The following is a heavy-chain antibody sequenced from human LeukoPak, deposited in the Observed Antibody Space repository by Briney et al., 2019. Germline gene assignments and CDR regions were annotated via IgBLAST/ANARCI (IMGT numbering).Heavy chain of an antibody. V-gene: IGHV3-9*01. J-gene: IGHJ4*02. Sequence: LRLAFAAHRFTFDNYVMPSVPQAPGKVLELLSLISWNSGYIGYADSVKGRFTISRDNAKKSLDLQMNSLRAEDTAFYYCAKVRGTYSSGYFFDYWGQGTLVTVSS. CDR3: AKVRGTYSSGYFFDY. D-gene: IGHD6-19*01. CDR1: RFTFDNYV. CDR2: ISWNSGYI.